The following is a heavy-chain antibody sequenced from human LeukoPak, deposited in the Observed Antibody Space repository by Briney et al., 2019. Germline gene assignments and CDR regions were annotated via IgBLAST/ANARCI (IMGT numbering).Heavy chain of an antibody. V-gene: IGHV3-23*01. CDR1: GFTFSSYV. J-gene: IGHJ4*02. D-gene: IGHD3-10*01. CDR3: ARDVMIRGIIGH. Sequence: GGSLRLSCAASGFTFSSYVMSWVRQAPGKGLEWVSDISGSGHSTYYADSVKGRFTISRDNSKNTLYLQMNSLGAEGTAVYYCARDVMIRGIIGHWGQGTLVTVSS. CDR2: ISGSGHST.